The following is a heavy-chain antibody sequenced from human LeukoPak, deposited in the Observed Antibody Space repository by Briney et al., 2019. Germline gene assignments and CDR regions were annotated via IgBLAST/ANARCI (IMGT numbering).Heavy chain of an antibody. J-gene: IGHJ6*03. CDR3: ARGNGYHYYYYMDV. CDR1: GGSISSYY. CDR2: IYYSGST. Sequence: SETLSLTCTFSGGSISSYYWSWIRQPRGKGLEWIGYIYYSGSTNYNPSLKSRVTISVDTSKNQFSLKLSSVTAADTAVYYCARGNGYHYYYYMDVWGKGTTVTVSS. V-gene: IGHV4-59*01.